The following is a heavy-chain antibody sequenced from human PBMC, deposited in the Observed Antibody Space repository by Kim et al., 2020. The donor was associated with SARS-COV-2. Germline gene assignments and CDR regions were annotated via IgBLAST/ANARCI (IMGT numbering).Heavy chain of an antibody. J-gene: IGHJ4*02. D-gene: IGHD3-3*01. Sequence: AQKFQGRVTMTRDTSTSTVYMELSSLRSEDTAVYYCARLLRYDFWHYFDYWGQGTLVTVSS. V-gene: IGHV1-46*01. CDR3: ARLLRYDFWHYFDY.